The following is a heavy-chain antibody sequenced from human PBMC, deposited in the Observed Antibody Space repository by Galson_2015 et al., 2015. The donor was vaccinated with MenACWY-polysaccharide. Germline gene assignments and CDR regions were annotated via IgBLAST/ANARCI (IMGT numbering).Heavy chain of an antibody. V-gene: IGHV3-23*01. CDR2: ISDSGGRT. CDR1: GFTFSNYA. Sequence: SLRLSCAASGFTFSNYAMTWVRQAPGKGLEWVSTISDSGGRTQYADSVKGRFTISRDNSKNTLYLQMNSLRAEDTAVYYCARVSSTESFYYYSGMDVWGQGTTVTVSS. J-gene: IGHJ6*02. D-gene: IGHD3-16*01. CDR3: ARVSSTESFYYYSGMDV.